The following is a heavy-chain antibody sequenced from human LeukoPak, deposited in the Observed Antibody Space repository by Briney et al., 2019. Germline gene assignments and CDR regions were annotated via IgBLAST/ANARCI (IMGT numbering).Heavy chain of an antibody. Sequence: SETLSLTCTVSVGSLSSYYWSWIRQPAGKGLEWIGRIYTSGSTNYNPSLKSRVTMSVDTSKNQFSLKLSSVTAADTAVYYCARGGWLKSGDYFDNWGQGTLVTVSS. V-gene: IGHV4-4*07. J-gene: IGHJ4*02. D-gene: IGHD5-24*01. CDR2: IYTSGST. CDR3: ARGGWLKSGDYFDN. CDR1: VGSLSSYY.